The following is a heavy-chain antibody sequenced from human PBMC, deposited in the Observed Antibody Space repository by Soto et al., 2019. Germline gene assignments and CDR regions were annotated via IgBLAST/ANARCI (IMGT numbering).Heavy chain of an antibody. CDR2: IYYNGDT. Sequence: LSLTCSVSGGSISSNSHYWVWIRQPPGKGLECIGSIYYNGDTHYNPSLKSRVTISVDTSKNQFSVKLNSVTAADTAVYYCARHQSVVVVTAARALDIWGQGTMVTVSS. CDR3: ARHQSVVVVTAARALDI. D-gene: IGHD2-15*01. J-gene: IGHJ3*02. CDR1: GGSISSNSHY. V-gene: IGHV4-39*01.